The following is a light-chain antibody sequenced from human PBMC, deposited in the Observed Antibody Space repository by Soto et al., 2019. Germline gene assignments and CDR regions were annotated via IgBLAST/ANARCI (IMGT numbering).Light chain of an antibody. J-gene: IGLJ2*01. Sequence: QSALTQTPSASGSPGQSVTISCTGTSSDVGGYNYVSWYQQHPGKAPKLMIYEVSKRPSGVPDRFYGSKSGNTASLTISGRQAEDEADYYCSSYAGSNNVVFGGGTKRTVL. V-gene: IGLV2-8*01. CDR2: EVS. CDR3: SSYAGSNNVV. CDR1: SSDVGGYNY.